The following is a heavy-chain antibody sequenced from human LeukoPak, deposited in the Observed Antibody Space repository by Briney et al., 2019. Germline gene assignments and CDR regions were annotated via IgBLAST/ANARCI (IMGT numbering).Heavy chain of an antibody. V-gene: IGHV3-23*01. CDR2: ISGSGGST. D-gene: IGHD6-19*01. CDR1: GFTFSSYG. J-gene: IGHJ4*02. Sequence: GRSLRLSCAASGFTFSSYGMHWVRQAPGKGLEWVSAISGSGGSTYYADSVKGRFTISRDNSKNTLYLQMNSLRAEDTALYYCAKDIYGAVAGSGGDYWGQGTLVTVSS. CDR3: AKDIYGAVAGSGGDY.